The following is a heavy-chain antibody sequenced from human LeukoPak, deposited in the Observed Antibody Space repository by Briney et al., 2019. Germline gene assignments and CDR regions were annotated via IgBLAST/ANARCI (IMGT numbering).Heavy chain of an antibody. Sequence: SETLSLTCTVSAGSISSSSYYWGWIRQPPGEGLEWIGSIYYSGSTYYNPSLKSRVTISVDTSKNQFSLKLSSVTAADTAVYYCARRIGYYYAAEGHFDYWGQGTLVTVSS. J-gene: IGHJ4*02. CDR2: IYYSGST. CDR1: AGSISSSSYY. D-gene: IGHD3-10*01. V-gene: IGHV4-39*01. CDR3: ARRIGYYYAAEGHFDY.